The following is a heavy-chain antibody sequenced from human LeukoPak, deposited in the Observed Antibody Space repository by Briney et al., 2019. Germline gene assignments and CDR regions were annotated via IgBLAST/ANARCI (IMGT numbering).Heavy chain of an antibody. J-gene: IGHJ5*02. CDR3: ATVGSVVGATTFDWFDP. V-gene: IGHV1-24*01. Sequence: ASVKVSCKVSGYTLTELSMHWVRQAPGKGLEWMGGFDPEDGETIYAQKFQGRVTMTEDTSTDTAYMELSSLRSGDTAVYYCATVGSVVGATTFDWFDPWGQGTLVTVSS. CDR2: FDPEDGET. D-gene: IGHD1-26*01. CDR1: GYTLTELS.